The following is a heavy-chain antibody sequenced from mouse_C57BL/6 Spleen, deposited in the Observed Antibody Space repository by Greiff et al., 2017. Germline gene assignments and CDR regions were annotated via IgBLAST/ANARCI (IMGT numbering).Heavy chain of an antibody. V-gene: IGHV5-17*01. D-gene: IGHD1-1*01. CDR2: ISSGSSTI. Sequence: EVKLMESGGGLVKPGGSLKLSCAASGFTFSDYGMHWVRQAPEKGLEWVAYISSGSSTIFYADTVKGRFTISRDNAKNTLFLQMTSLRSEDTAMXYCARRPGYYGSSYWYFDVWGTGTTVTVSS. J-gene: IGHJ1*03. CDR1: GFTFSDYG. CDR3: ARRPGYYGSSYWYFDV.